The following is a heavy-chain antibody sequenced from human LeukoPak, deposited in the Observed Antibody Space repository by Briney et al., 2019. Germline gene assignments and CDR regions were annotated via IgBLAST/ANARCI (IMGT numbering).Heavy chain of an antibody. CDR2: ISSSGSTI. V-gene: IGHV3-48*03. Sequence: PGGSLRLSCAASGFTFSSYEMNWVRQAPGKGLEWVSYISSSGSTIYYADSVKGRFTISRDNAKNSLYLQMNSLRAEDTAVYYCARDASPSPVAGTNYFDYWGQGTLVTVPS. CDR3: ARDASPSPVAGTNYFDY. D-gene: IGHD6-19*01. CDR1: GFTFSSYE. J-gene: IGHJ4*02.